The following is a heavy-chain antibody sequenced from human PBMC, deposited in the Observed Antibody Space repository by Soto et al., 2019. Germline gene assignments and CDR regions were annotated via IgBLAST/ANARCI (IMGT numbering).Heavy chain of an antibody. V-gene: IGHV4-30-4*01. J-gene: IGHJ4*02. Sequence: LSLTCSVSGGSISSDDYYWSWIRQPPGKGLEWIGYIYYTGSTRYNPSLRSRLTISLDTSKNQFSLQLNSVSAADTAVYYCARDRSNSPDFFDYWGQGALVTVS. CDR2: IYYTGST. CDR1: GGSISSDDYY. D-gene: IGHD6-6*01. CDR3: ARDRSNSPDFFDY.